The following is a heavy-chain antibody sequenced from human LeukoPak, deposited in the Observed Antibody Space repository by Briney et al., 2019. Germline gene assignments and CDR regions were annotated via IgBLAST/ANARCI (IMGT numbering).Heavy chain of an antibody. Sequence: PSETLSLTCAVYGGSFSPYYWSWIRQPPEKGLEWIGEINHSGSTNYNPSLKSRVTISVDTSKNQFSLKLSSVTAADTAVYYCARGGLYCGGDCYVDHWGRGSLVTVSS. CDR1: GGSFSPYY. CDR2: INHSGST. D-gene: IGHD2-21*02. V-gene: IGHV4-34*01. J-gene: IGHJ4*02. CDR3: ARGGLYCGGDCYVDH.